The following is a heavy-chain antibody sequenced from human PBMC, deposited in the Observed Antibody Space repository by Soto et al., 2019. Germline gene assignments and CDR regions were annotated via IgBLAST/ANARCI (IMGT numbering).Heavy chain of an antibody. V-gene: IGHV3-23*01. CDR2: ISGSGGSK. Sequence: PGGSLRLSCAASGFTFSSYAMSWVRQAPGKGLEWVSAISGSGGSKYYADSVKGRITISRDNSKNMLYLQMNRLRAEDTAVYFCAMDDVLCDGGRCYGVPLDVWGKGTTVTVPS. CDR1: GFTFSSYA. J-gene: IGHJ6*04. CDR3: AMDDVLCDGGRCYGVPLDV. D-gene: IGHD2-15*01.